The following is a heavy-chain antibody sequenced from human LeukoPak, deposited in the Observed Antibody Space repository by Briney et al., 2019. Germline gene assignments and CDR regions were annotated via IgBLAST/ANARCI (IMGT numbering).Heavy chain of an antibody. V-gene: IGHV4-4*07. J-gene: IGHJ4*02. Sequence: SETLSLTCSVSGASISTWYWGWIRQPAGKRLEWIGRIYTSGSTNYNPSLKSRVTMSMDTSKNQFSLNLSSVTAADTAMYYCARVRGSYFDYWGQGILVTVSS. CDR2: IYTSGST. CDR1: GASISTWY. CDR3: ARVRGSYFDY. D-gene: IGHD3-10*01.